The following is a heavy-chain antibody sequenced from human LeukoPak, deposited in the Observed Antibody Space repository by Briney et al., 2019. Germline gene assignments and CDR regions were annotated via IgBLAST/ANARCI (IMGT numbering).Heavy chain of an antibody. D-gene: IGHD1-26*01. CDR1: GFTFSSYG. J-gene: IGHJ4*02. CDR2: IRYDGSNK. Sequence: TRGSLRLSCAASGFTFSSYGMHWVRQAPGKGLEWVAFIRYDGSNKYYADSVKGRFTISRDNSKNTLYLQMNSLRAEDTAVYYCAREEPGELLGIDYWGQGTLVTVSS. CDR3: AREEPGELLGIDY. V-gene: IGHV3-30*02.